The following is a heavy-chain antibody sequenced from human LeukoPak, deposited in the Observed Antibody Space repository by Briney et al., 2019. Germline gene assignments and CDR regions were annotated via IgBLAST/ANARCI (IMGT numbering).Heavy chain of an antibody. CDR2: IYSGGST. CDR3: ARDSHSSGWNWFDP. Sequence: GGSLRLSCAASGFTVSPKYISWLRQAPGKGLEWVSVIYSGGSTYYADSVKGRYAISRDNSKNTLYLQMNSLRAEDTAVYYCARDSHSSGWNWFDPWGQGTLVTVSS. D-gene: IGHD6-19*01. V-gene: IGHV3-66*01. J-gene: IGHJ5*02. CDR1: GFTVSPKY.